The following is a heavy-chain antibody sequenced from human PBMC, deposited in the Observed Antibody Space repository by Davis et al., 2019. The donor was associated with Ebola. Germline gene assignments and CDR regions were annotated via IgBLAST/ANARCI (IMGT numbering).Heavy chain of an antibody. D-gene: IGHD1-26*01. V-gene: IGHV1-2*04. Sequence: ASVKVSCKASGYSFTGFYIHWVRQAPGHGLEWMGWINSNSGGTDYAQKFQGWVTMTRDTSIGTAYMELSRLKSDDTAMYYCARAGDSRSIPYWGQGTLVTVSS. CDR3: ARAGDSRSIPY. J-gene: IGHJ4*02. CDR2: INSNSGGT. CDR1: GYSFTGFY.